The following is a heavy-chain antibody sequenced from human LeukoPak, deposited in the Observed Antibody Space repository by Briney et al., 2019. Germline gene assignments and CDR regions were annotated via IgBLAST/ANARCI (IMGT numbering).Heavy chain of an antibody. Sequence: GASVKVSCKASGYTFTGYYMHWVRQAPGQGLEWMGWINPNSGGTNYAQKFQGRVTMTTDTSTSTAYMELRSLRSDDTAVYYCARIRDVVADPWGNWFDPWGQGTLVTVPS. CDR2: INPNSGGT. D-gene: IGHD5-12*01. CDR1: GYTFTGYY. J-gene: IGHJ5*02. V-gene: IGHV1-2*02. CDR3: ARIRDVVADPWGNWFDP.